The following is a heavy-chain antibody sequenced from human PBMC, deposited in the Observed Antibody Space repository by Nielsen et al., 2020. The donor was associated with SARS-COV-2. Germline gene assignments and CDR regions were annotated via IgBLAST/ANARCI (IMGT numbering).Heavy chain of an antibody. J-gene: IGHJ4*02. CDR2: ISYDSTDE. CDR3: AREGDDSRAFDY. V-gene: IGHV3-30*03. D-gene: IGHD3-22*01. CDR1: GFRFSSYA. Sequence: GESLKISCEASGFRFSSYAVHWVRQAPGKGLEWVAVISYDSTDEYYADSVKGRFTISRDVSKNTLYLQMNSLRTEDTGIYYCAREGDDSRAFDYWGLGTRVIVSS.